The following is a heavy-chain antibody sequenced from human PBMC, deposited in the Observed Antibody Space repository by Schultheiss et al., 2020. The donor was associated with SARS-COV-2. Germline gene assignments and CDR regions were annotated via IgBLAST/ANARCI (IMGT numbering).Heavy chain of an antibody. V-gene: IGHV3-13*01. D-gene: IGHD3-9*01. Sequence: GGSLRLSCAASGFTFSSYAMNWVRQATGKGLEWVSAIGTACDTYYPGSVKGRFTISRDNPKNTLYLQMNSLRAEDTAEYYCARVNGLRYVDWLFHDGAFDIWGQGTMVTVSS. CDR1: GFTFSSYA. CDR2: IGTACDT. J-gene: IGHJ3*02. CDR3: ARVNGLRYVDWLFHDGAFDI.